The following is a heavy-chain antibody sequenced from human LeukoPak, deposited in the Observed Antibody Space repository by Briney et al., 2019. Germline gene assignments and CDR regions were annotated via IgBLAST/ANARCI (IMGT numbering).Heavy chain of an antibody. CDR3: GGVSTRYYYYYYMDV. J-gene: IGHJ6*03. V-gene: IGHV3-7*01. CDR1: GFTLSSYW. CDR2: IKQDGSEK. Sequence: ARGSLRLSCAASGFTLSSYWMSWVRQAPGKGLEWVANIKQDGSEKYYVDSVKGRFTISRDNAKNSLYLQMNSLRAEDTAVYYCGGVSTRYYYYYYMDVWGKGTTVTVSS.